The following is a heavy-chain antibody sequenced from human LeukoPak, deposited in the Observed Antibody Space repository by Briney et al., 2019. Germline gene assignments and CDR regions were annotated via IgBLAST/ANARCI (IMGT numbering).Heavy chain of an antibody. Sequence: SETLSLTCTVSGVSISSYYWSWIRQPPRKGLEWIGYIYYSGSTNYNPSLKSRVTISVDTSKNQFSLKLSSVTAADTAVYYCARVGRWLQYFDYWGQGTLVTVSS. CDR2: IYYSGST. V-gene: IGHV4-59*12. J-gene: IGHJ4*02. D-gene: IGHD5-24*01. CDR1: GVSISSYY. CDR3: ARVGRWLQYFDY.